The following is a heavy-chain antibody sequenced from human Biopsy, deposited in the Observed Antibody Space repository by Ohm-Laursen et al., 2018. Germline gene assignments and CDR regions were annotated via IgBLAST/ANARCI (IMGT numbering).Heavy chain of an antibody. V-gene: IGHV3-21*01. CDR1: GFTFSSFS. CDR3: ARDSSGTARAGSMDV. D-gene: IGHD6-6*01. J-gene: IGHJ6*02. CDR2: INEVSSHI. Sequence: SLRLSCTASGFTFSSFSMNWVRQAPGKGLEWISYINEVSSHIYDADSVKGRITVARDNAKNSLYLQLNSLRAEDTAVYYCARDSSGTARAGSMDVWGQGTMVTVSS.